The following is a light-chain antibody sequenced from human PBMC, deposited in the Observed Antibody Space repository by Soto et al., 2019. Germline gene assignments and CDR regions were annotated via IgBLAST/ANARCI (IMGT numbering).Light chain of an antibody. J-gene: IGKJ1*01. CDR1: QSVSSN. Sequence: EIVMTQSPATLSLSPGERATLSCRASQSVSSNLAWYQQKPGQAPRLLIYGASTRDTGIPARFSGSGSGTEFTLTISSLQSEDFAVYYCQQYNNWPPMAFGQGTKVEIK. CDR2: GAS. CDR3: QQYNNWPPMA. V-gene: IGKV3-15*01.